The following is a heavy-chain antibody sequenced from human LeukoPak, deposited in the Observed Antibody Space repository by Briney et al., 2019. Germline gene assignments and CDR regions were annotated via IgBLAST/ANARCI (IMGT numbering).Heavy chain of an antibody. CDR1: GFTFSSYA. Sequence: GGSLRLTCAASGFTFSSYAMHWVRQAPGKGLEWVAVISYDGSNKYYADSVKGRFTISRDNSKNTLYLQMDSLRAEDTAVYYCARSTAAIAVGSPLFDPWGQGTLVTVSS. CDR2: ISYDGSNK. D-gene: IGHD6-19*01. J-gene: IGHJ5*02. CDR3: ARSTAAIAVGSPLFDP. V-gene: IGHV3-30-3*01.